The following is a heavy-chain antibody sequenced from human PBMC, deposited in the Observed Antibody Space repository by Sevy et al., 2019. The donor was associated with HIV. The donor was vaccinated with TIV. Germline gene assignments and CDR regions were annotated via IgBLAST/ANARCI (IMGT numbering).Heavy chain of an antibody. J-gene: IGHJ5*02. Sequence: GESLKISCAASGFTFSSYSMNWVRQAPGKGLEWVSSISSSSSYIYYADSVKGRFTISRDNAKNSLYLQMNSLRAEDTAVYYCARETGYGGIRNWFDPWGQGTLVTVSS. CDR1: GFTFSSYS. CDR2: ISSSSSYI. CDR3: ARETGYGGIRNWFDP. V-gene: IGHV3-21*01. D-gene: IGHD4-17*01.